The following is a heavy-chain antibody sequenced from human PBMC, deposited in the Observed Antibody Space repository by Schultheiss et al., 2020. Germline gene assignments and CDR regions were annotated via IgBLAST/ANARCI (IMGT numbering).Heavy chain of an antibody. CDR1: GGTFSSYA. D-gene: IGHD5-18*01. V-gene: IGHV1-69*13. Sequence: SVKVSCKASGGTFSSYAISWVRQAPGQGLEWMGWINPNSGGTNYAQKFQGRVTITADESTSTAYMELSSLRSEDTAVYYCARARAYTAMVRLYGMDVWGQGTTVTVSS. J-gene: IGHJ6*02. CDR3: ARARAYTAMVRLYGMDV. CDR2: INPNSGGT.